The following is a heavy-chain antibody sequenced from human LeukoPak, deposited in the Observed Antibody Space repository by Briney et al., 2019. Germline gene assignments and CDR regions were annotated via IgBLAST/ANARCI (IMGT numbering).Heavy chain of an antibody. J-gene: IGHJ3*02. Sequence: PGGSLRLSCAASGFTFSSYGMHWVRQAPGKGLEWVAVISYDGSNKYYADSVKGRFTISRDSSKNTLYLQMNSLRAEDTAVYYCAKDGIVGAARGAFDIWGQGTMVTVSS. V-gene: IGHV3-30*18. CDR2: ISYDGSNK. CDR3: AKDGIVGAARGAFDI. CDR1: GFTFSSYG. D-gene: IGHD1-26*01.